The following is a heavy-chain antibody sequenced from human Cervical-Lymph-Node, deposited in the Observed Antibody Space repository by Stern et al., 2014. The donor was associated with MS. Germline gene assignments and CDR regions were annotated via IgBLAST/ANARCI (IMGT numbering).Heavy chain of an antibody. J-gene: IGHJ4*02. CDR2: IYYSGTT. CDR1: GGSISRSTYY. V-gene: IGHV4-39*01. Sequence: QVQLQESGPGLVKPSETLSLTCSVSGGSISRSTYYWGWIRQPPGKGLEWIGSIYYSGTTYYNPSLKSRVTIDTSTKQFSLRLTSVPAADTAVYYCARHDGWLPHYWSQGTLVTVSS. D-gene: IGHD5-12*01. CDR3: ARHDGWLPHY.